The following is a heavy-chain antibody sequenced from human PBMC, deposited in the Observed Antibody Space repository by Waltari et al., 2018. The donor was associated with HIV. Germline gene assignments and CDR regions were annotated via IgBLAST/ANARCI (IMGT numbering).Heavy chain of an antibody. CDR1: GGTFRSYT. V-gene: IGHV1-69*08. Sequence: QVPLVQSGAEVKKPGSSVKVSCKASGGTFRSYTISWVRPAPGQGLEWMGRIIPILGIANYAKKFQGRVTITADKSTSTAYMELSSLRSEDTAVYYCAREVGDYVYYYYGMDVWGQGTTVTVSS. J-gene: IGHJ6*02. CDR3: AREVGDYVYYYYGMDV. CDR2: IIPILGIA. D-gene: IGHD4-17*01.